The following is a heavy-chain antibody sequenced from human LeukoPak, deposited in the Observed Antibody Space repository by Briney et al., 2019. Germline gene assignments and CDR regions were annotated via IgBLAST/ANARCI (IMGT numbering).Heavy chain of an antibody. CDR1: GFTFSSYD. V-gene: IGHV3-48*03. D-gene: IGHD7-27*01. CDR2: ISTSGSTI. J-gene: IGHJ4*02. CDR3: ARDKHWAFDY. Sequence: PGGSLRLSCAASGFTFSSYDMNWVRQAPGKGLEWVSYISTSGSTIYNANSVKGRFIISRDNAKNSLYLQMNSLRDEDTAVYYCARDKHWAFDYWGQGTLVTVSS.